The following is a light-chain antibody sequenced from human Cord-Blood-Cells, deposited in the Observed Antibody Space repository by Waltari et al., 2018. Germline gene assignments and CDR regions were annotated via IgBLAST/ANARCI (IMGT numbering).Light chain of an antibody. Sequence: EIVLTQSPGTLSLSPGERATLSCRASQSVSSSYLAWYQQKPGQAPRLLIYGASSRATGIPDRCSGSGSGTDFTLAISRLGPEDFAVYYCQQYGSSPTFGQGTKVEIK. CDR3: QQYGSSPT. CDR1: QSVSSSY. J-gene: IGKJ1*01. V-gene: IGKV3-20*01. CDR2: GAS.